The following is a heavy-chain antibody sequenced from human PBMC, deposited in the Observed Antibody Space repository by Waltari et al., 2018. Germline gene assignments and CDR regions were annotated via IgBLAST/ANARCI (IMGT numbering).Heavy chain of an antibody. CDR2: IIPILGRA. D-gene: IGHD4-17*01. CDR1: GGTFSSYA. Sequence: QVQLVQSRAEVKKPGSSVKVSCKASGGTFSSYAISWVRQAPGQGLEWMGGIIPILGRANYAQKFQGRVTITADESTSTAYMELSSLRSEDTAVYYCARHAPGAQGYDYWGQGTLVTVSS. V-gene: IGHV1-69*11. J-gene: IGHJ4*02. CDR3: ARHAPGAQGYDY.